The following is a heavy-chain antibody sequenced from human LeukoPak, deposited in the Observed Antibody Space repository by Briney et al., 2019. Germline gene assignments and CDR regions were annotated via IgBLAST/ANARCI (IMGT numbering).Heavy chain of an antibody. Sequence: GGSLRLSCAASGFTFSSYEMHWVRQAPGKGLEWVAVISYDGSNKYYADSVKGRFTISRDNSKNTLYLQMNSLRAEDTAVYYCARDLSRGTTVLALDYWGQGTLVTVSS. V-gene: IGHV3-30*04. J-gene: IGHJ4*02. CDR3: ARDLSRGTTVLALDY. CDR1: GFTFSSYE. D-gene: IGHD4-17*01. CDR2: ISYDGSNK.